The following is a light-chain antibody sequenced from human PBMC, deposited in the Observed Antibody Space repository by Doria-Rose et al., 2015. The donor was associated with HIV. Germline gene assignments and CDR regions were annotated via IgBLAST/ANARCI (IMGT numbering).Light chain of an antibody. CDR3: QSYDSRLSVYV. V-gene: IGLV1-40*02. CDR1: RSNIWAGFD. Sequence: QSEVTQPPSVSGAPGQRVAISCTGSRSNIWAGFDVHLYQQLPSATASRLIYGNTNRPSGVPDRFSGSKSGTSASLAISGLQAEDEADYYCQSYDSRLSVYVVGTGTEVIVL. J-gene: IGLJ1*01. CDR2: GNT.